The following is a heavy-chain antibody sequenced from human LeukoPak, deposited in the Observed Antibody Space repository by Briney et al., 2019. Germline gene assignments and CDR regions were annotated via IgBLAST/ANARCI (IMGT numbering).Heavy chain of an antibody. CDR2: MKVDESAR. CDR1: GFTFNSYW. D-gene: IGHD1-26*01. J-gene: IGHJ4*02. CDR3: ARDVVGSLDY. V-gene: IGHV3-7*01. Sequence: PGGSLRLSCAAPGFTFNSYWMAWVRQAPGKGMEWVANMKVDESARHQAGSVKGRFTISRVNTRNSLYLQMTNLRGDDTAVYYCARDVVGSLDYWGQGTLVTVSS.